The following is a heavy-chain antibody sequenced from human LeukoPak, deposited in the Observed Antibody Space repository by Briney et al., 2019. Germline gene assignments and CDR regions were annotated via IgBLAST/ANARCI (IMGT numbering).Heavy chain of an antibody. Sequence: ASVKVSCKASGYTFTSYDINWVRQATGRGLEWMGWMNPNSGNTGYAQKFQGRVTMTRNTSISTAYMELSSLRSEDTAVYYCARVSRAVAKLVDYWGQGTLVTASS. J-gene: IGHJ4*02. V-gene: IGHV1-8*01. CDR1: GYTFTSYD. CDR2: MNPNSGNT. D-gene: IGHD6-19*01. CDR3: ARVSRAVAKLVDY.